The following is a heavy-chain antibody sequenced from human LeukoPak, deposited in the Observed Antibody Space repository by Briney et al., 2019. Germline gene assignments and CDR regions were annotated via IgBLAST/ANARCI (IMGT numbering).Heavy chain of an antibody. V-gene: IGHV3-7*01. CDR2: IKPDGSEK. CDR3: ARDSGSGGP. J-gene: IGHJ5*02. CDR1: GFTFSSYS. Sequence: GGSLRLSCAAPGFTFSSYSMNWVRQAPGKGLEWVAHIKPDGSEKNYVDSVKGRFTLFRDDAKNSVYLQMNSLRVEDTAVYYCARDSGSGGPWGQGTPVTVSS. D-gene: IGHD6-19*01.